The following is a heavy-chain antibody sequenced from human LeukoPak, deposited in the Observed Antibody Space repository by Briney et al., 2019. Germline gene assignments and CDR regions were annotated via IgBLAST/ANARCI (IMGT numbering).Heavy chain of an antibody. CDR1: GFTFTSYS. CDR3: ARDYWRSIDH. CDR2: VNEDGSAK. Sequence: PGGSLRLSCAASGFTFTSYSMNWVRQAPGKGLESVAIVNEDGSAKYYLDSVKGRFTISRDNARNSLYLEMNSLRAEDTAVYYCARDYWRSIDHWGQGTLVTVSS. V-gene: IGHV3-7*01. J-gene: IGHJ4*02. D-gene: IGHD1-1*01.